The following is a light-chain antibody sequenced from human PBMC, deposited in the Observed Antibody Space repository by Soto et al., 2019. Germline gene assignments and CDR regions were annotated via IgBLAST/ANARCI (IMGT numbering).Light chain of an antibody. J-gene: IGKJ1*01. V-gene: IGKV1-6*01. CDR3: QQYNTFWT. CDR1: QGIRND. CDR2: AAS. Sequence: TLSPSALSASVNARVPITCRASQGIRNDLGWYQQKPGKAPKLLIYAASSLQSGVPSRFSGSGSGTDFTLTISSLQPEDFATYYCQQYNTFWTVGQGTKVEI.